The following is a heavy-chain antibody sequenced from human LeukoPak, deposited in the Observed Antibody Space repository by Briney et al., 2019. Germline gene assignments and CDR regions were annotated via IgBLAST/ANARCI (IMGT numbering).Heavy chain of an antibody. CDR1: GGTFSSYA. CDR2: IIPFFGTA. D-gene: IGHD2-15*01. Sequence: SVKVSCKASGGTFSSYAISWVRQAPGQGLEWMGRIIPFFGTASYAQKFQGRVTITTDESTSTAYMELSSLRSEDTAVYYCARSGKVVVAANNWFDPWGQGTLVTVSS. J-gene: IGHJ5*02. V-gene: IGHV1-69*05. CDR3: ARSGKVVVAANNWFDP.